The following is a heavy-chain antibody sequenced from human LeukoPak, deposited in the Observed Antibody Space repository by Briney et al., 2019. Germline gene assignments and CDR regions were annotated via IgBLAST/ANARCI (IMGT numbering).Heavy chain of an antibody. CDR3: AKGIYSSGWSYFDY. J-gene: IGHJ4*01. V-gene: IGHV3-23*01. CDR2: LSGSGITT. Sequence: GGSLSLSCAASGFTFSNSAMSWVRQAPGKGLEWVSTLSGSGITTYYADSVKGRFTISRDNSKNTLYLQMNSLRAEDTAVYYCAKGIYSSGWSYFDYWGHGTLVTVSS. D-gene: IGHD6-19*01. CDR1: GFTFSNSA.